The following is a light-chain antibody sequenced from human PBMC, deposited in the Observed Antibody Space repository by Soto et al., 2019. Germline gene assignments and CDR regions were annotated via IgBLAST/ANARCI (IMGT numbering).Light chain of an antibody. CDR2: GAS. J-gene: IGKJ3*01. Sequence: EIVWTQSPGTLSLSTGERATLSCRASQSVSSSYLDWYQQKPGQAPSILIYGASSRDTGIPDRFIGSGSGTDFTLTISRLDPEDLAVYYWHQYGSSPLFTFGPGTKVHIK. CDR1: QSVSSSY. CDR3: HQYGSSPLFT. V-gene: IGKV3-20*01.